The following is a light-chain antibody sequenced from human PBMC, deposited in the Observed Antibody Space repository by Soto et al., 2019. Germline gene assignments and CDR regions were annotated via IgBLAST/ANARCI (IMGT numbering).Light chain of an antibody. CDR2: SSS. CDR1: QSISSTL. CDR3: QQCGSSLIT. V-gene: IGKV3-20*01. Sequence: EIELTQSPGTLSLSPGERATLSCKASQSISSTLLAWYKQKTGQAPRLLIYSSSIRATGIPDRFSGSGSGTEFTLTISRLQPEDFAVYYCQQCGSSLITFGQGTRLEIK. J-gene: IGKJ5*01.